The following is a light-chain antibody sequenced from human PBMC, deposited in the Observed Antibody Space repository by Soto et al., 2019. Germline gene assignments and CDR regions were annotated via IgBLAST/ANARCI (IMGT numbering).Light chain of an antibody. V-gene: IGKV3-20*01. CDR3: QQYGSSPTWT. CDR2: GAS. Sequence: EIVLTQSPGTLSLSPGERATLSCRASQSVGSSYLAWYQQKPGQAPRLLIYGASSRATGIPDRFSGSGSGKDFTLPISRPEPEDFAVYYCQQYGSSPTWTFGQGTKVEI. J-gene: IGKJ1*01. CDR1: QSVGSSY.